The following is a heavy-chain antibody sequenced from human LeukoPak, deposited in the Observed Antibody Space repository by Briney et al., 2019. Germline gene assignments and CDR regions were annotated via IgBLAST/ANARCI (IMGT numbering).Heavy chain of an antibody. J-gene: IGHJ4*02. V-gene: IGHV1-18*01. Sequence: ASVKVSCKASGYTFTSYGISWVRQAPGQGLEWMGWISAYNGNTNYAQKLQGRVTMTTDTSTSTAYMELRSLRSDDTAVYYCARGLYDSSGHYTVPFDYWGQGTLVTVSS. CDR1: GYTFTSYG. CDR2: ISAYNGNT. D-gene: IGHD3-22*01. CDR3: ARGLYDSSGHYTVPFDY.